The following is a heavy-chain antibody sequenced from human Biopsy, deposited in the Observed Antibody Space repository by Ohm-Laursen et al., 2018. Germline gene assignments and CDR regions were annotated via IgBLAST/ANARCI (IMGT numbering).Heavy chain of an antibody. V-gene: IGHV4-4*07. Sequence: SDTLSLTCTVSGDSINNYYWSWIRQPAGKGLEWIGRIYTSGSPNYNLSLESRVTMSVDTSKNQFSLNLRSVTAADTAVYYCARGTGRYYVYGAFDIWGQGTVVTVS. CDR1: GDSINNYY. CDR2: IYTSGSP. D-gene: IGHD1-26*01. CDR3: ARGTGRYYVYGAFDI. J-gene: IGHJ3*02.